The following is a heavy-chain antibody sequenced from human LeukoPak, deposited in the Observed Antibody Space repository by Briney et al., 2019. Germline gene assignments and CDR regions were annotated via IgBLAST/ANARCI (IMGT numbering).Heavy chain of an antibody. V-gene: IGHV3-7*01. CDR3: ARAKESPYYYYYYGMDV. CDR2: IKQDGSEK. Sequence: GGSLRLSCAASGFTFSSYWMSWVRQAPGKGLEWVANIKQDGSEKYYVDSVKGRFTISRDNAKNSLYLQMNSLRAEDTAVYYCARAKESPYYYYYYGMDVWGQGTTVTVSS. J-gene: IGHJ6*02. CDR1: GFTFSSYW.